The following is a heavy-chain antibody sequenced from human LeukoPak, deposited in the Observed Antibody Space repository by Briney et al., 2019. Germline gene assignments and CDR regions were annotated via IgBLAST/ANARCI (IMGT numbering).Heavy chain of an antibody. J-gene: IGHJ4*02. CDR1: GYTFTSYG. Sequence: ASVKVSCKASGYTFTSYGISWVRQAPGQGLEWMGWISAYNGNTNYAQKLQGRVTMTTDTSTSTAYMELRSLRSDDTAVYYCARGDRYSSSCSNFDYWGQGTLVTVSS. D-gene: IGHD6-13*01. CDR3: ARGDRYSSSCSNFDY. V-gene: IGHV1-18*01. CDR2: ISAYNGNT.